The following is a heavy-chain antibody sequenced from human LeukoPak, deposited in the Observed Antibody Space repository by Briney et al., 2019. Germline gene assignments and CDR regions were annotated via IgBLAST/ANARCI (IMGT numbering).Heavy chain of an antibody. CDR1: GFTFSSYG. CDR3: ARGYCSGGSCYAALWGFDP. CDR2: ISYDGSNK. Sequence: GGPLRLSCAASGFTFSSYGMHWVRQAPGKGLEWVAVISYDGSNKYYADSVKGRFTISRDNSKNTLYLQMNSLRAEDTAVYYCARGYCSGGSCYAALWGFDPWGQGTLVTVSS. V-gene: IGHV3-30*19. J-gene: IGHJ5*02. D-gene: IGHD2-15*01.